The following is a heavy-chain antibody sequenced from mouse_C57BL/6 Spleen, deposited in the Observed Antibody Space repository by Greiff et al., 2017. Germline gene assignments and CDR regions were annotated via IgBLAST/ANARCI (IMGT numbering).Heavy chain of an antibody. CDR1: GYTFNDYY. V-gene: IGHV1-19*01. CDR2: INPYNGCT. D-gene: IGHD2-5*01. Sequence: EVQLQQSGPVLVKPGASVKMSCKASGYTFNDYYMTWVQKIHGKSLEWIGVINPYNGCTSYNQKFKGKSTLTVDKSSSTAYMELNSLTSEDSAVYYCARPYYINYALSYWGQGTLVTVSA. CDR3: ARPYYINYALSY. J-gene: IGHJ3*01.